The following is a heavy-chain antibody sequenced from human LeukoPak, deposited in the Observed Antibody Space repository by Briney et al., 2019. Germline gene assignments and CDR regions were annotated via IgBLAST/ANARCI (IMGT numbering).Heavy chain of an antibody. V-gene: IGHV3-48*03. D-gene: IGHD2-2*02. J-gene: IGHJ4*02. Sequence: GGSLRLSCAASGFTFSGYEMNWVRQAPGKGLEWVSYISSSGSTIYYADSVKGRFTVSRDNAKNSLYLQMNSLRAEDTAVYYCAGDPGYCSSTSCYKFFDYWGQGTLVTVSS. CDR3: AGDPGYCSSTSCYKFFDY. CDR2: ISSSGSTI. CDR1: GFTFSGYE.